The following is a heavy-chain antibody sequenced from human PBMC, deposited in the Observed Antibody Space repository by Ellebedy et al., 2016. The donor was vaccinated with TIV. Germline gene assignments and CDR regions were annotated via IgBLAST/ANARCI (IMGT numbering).Heavy chain of an antibody. V-gene: IGHV4-59*01. Sequence: MPSETLSLTCTVSGGSIGTYYWRWLRQPPGKGLEWIGYVYYSGITNYSPSFKSRVAMSVVTCKGQFSLKLSSLTAADTAVYYCARVAAPLETAGPHFDSWGQGTLVTVSS. CDR1: GGSIGTYY. D-gene: IGHD1-14*01. CDR2: VYYSGIT. CDR3: ARVAAPLETAGPHFDS. J-gene: IGHJ4*02.